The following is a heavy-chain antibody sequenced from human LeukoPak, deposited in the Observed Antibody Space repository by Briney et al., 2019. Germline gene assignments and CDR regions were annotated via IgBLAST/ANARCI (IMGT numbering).Heavy chain of an antibody. V-gene: IGHV3-23*01. D-gene: IGHD3-22*01. CDR1: GFTFSNFA. J-gene: IGHJ5*02. Sequence: GGSLRLSCAASGFTFSNFAMMWVRQAPGKGLEWVSSITGDYATYSADPAKGRFTTSRDNSKNIVYLQMDSLRDDNTAVYYCAKGAASGLVDWFDPWGQGTLVTVSS. CDR2: ITGDYAT. CDR3: AKGAASGLVDWFDP.